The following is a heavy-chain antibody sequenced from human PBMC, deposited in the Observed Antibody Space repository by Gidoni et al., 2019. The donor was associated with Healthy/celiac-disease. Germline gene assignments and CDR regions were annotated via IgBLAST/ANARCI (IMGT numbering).Heavy chain of an antibody. CDR3: ARHPWTTPGYYYGMDV. D-gene: IGHD1-1*01. V-gene: IGHV5-10-1*03. J-gene: IGHJ6*02. CDR2: IDPSDSYT. CDR1: GYSFTSYW. Sequence: EVQLVQSGAEVKKPGESLRISCKGSGYSFTSYWISWVRQMPGKGLEWMGRIDPSDSYTNYSPSFQGHVTISADKSISTAYLQWSSLKASDTAMYYCARHPWTTPGYYYGMDVWGQGTTVTVSS.